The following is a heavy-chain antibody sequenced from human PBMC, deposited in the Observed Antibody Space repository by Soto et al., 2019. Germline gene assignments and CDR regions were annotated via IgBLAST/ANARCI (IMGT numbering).Heavy chain of an antibody. CDR2: INPNSGGT. Sequence: GASVKVSCKASGYTFTGYYMHWVRQAPGQGLEWMGWINPNSGGTNYAQKFQGWVTMTRDTSISTAYMELSRLRSDDTAVYYCARTDYGSGSYSMYSFFYWGQVTLVTFSS. J-gene: IGHJ4*02. CDR1: GYTFTGYY. D-gene: IGHD3-10*01. CDR3: ARTDYGSGSYSMYSFFY. V-gene: IGHV1-2*04.